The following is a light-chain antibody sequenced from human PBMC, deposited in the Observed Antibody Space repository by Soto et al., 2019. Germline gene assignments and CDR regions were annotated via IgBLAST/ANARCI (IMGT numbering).Light chain of an antibody. V-gene: IGKV1-39*01. CDR3: QQSYSTLWT. CDR2: AAS. J-gene: IGKJ1*01. CDR1: QSISSY. Sequence: DIKMTQSPSSLSASVGDRVTITCRASQSISSYLNWYQQKPGKAPKLLIYAASSLQSGVPSRFSGSGSGTDFTLTISSLQPEDFATYYCQQSYSTLWTFGQGTK.